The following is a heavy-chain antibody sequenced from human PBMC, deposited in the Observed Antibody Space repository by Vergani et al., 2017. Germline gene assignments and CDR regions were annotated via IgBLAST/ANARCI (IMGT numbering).Heavy chain of an antibody. V-gene: IGHV3-74*01. CDR1: GFTFSGSA. CDR3: ARDGWELLDYFYYMDV. D-gene: IGHD1-26*01. Sequence: EVQLVESGGGLVQPGGSLRLSCTASGFTFSGSAMHWVRQAPGKGLMWVSRINSDGDSTSYADSVKGRFTISRDNAKNTLYLQMDSLRAEDTAVYYCARDGWELLDYFYYMDVWGKGTTVTVSS. CDR2: INSDGDST. J-gene: IGHJ6*03.